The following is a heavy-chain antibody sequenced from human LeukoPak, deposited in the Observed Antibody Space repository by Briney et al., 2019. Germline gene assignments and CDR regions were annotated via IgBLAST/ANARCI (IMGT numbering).Heavy chain of an antibody. CDR3: ARADRTHDFWTPTYYYGMDV. CDR1: GLTFSSYA. V-gene: IGHV3-74*01. CDR2: INSDGSST. Sequence: GGSLRLSCAASGLTFSSYAMSWVRQAPGKGLVWVSRINSDGSSTSYADSVKGRFTISRDNAKNTLYLQMNSLRAEDTAVYYCARADRTHDFWTPTYYYGMDVWGQGTTVTVSS. D-gene: IGHD3-3*01. J-gene: IGHJ6*02.